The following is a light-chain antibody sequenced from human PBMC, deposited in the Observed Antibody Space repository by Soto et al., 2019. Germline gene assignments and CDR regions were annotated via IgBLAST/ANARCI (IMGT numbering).Light chain of an antibody. V-gene: IGKV1-5*03. CDR1: ESISGW. CDR3: QQYDNWPHT. Sequence: DIQMTQSPSTLSASVGDRVTITCRASESISGWLAWYQQKPGKAPKLVIFKASTLESGVPSRFSGSGSGTEFTLSISSLQPEDFAVYYCQQYDNWPHTFGQGTKLEIK. CDR2: KAS. J-gene: IGKJ2*01.